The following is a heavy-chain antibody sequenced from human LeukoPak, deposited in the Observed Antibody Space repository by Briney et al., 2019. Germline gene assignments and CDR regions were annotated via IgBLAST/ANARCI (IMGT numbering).Heavy chain of an antibody. CDR1: GGSVSSGSYY. J-gene: IGHJ5*02. D-gene: IGHD6-13*01. CDR2: IYYSGST. CDR3: ARGDTIAAAGTTYNWFDP. V-gene: IGHV4-61*01. Sequence: PSETLSLTCTVSGGSVSSGSYYWSWIRQPPGKGLEWIGYIYYSGSTNYNPSPKSRVTISVDKSKNQFSLKLSSVTAADTAVYYCARGDTIAAAGTTYNWFDPWGQGTLVTVSS.